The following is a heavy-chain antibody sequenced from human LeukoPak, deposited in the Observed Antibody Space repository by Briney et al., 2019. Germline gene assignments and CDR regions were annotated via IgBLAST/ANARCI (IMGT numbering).Heavy chain of an antibody. Sequence: ASVKVSCKASEYTFTGYYLHWVRQAPGQGLEWMGWINPNGGGTNYAQKFQGRVTMTRDTSITTAYMELSSLRSDDTAVYYCARGYCSGGSCYTFDYWGQGTLVTVSS. J-gene: IGHJ4*02. CDR2: INPNGGGT. V-gene: IGHV1-2*02. CDR1: EYTFTGYY. D-gene: IGHD2-15*01. CDR3: ARGYCSGGSCYTFDY.